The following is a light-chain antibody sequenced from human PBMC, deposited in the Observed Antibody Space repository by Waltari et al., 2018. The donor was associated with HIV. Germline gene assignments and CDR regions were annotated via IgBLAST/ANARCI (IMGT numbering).Light chain of an antibody. V-gene: IGLV3-25*03. J-gene: IGLJ3*02. CDR2: KDT. CDR3: QSADSSGTWV. CDR1: ALPKHS. Sequence: SSELTQPPSVSVSPGQTARITRSGDALPKHSADCYHQKPGQAPVLVIYKDTERPSGISERFSGASSGTTVTLTISGVQAEDEAYYYCQSADSSGTWVFVGGTKLTVL.